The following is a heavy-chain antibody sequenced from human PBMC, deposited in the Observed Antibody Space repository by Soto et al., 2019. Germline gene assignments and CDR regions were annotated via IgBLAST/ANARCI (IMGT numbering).Heavy chain of an antibody. D-gene: IGHD3-22*01. Sequence: SVKVSCKASGGTFSSYAISWVRQTPGQGLGWMGGIIPIFGTANYAQKFQGRVTITADKSTSTAYMELSSLRSEDTAVYYCASIPEPRDSSGYNYYFDYWGQGTLVTVSS. J-gene: IGHJ4*02. V-gene: IGHV1-69*06. CDR2: IIPIFGTA. CDR3: ASIPEPRDSSGYNYYFDY. CDR1: GGTFSSYA.